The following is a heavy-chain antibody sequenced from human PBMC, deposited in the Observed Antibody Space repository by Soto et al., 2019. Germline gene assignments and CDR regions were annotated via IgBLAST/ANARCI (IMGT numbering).Heavy chain of an antibody. CDR3: ARGPRAPPPHDYGMDV. CDR2: ISGGGGTT. CDR1: GFTFSSHV. J-gene: IGHJ6*02. Sequence: EVQLLESGGGLVQPGGSLRLSCAASGFTFSSHVMNWVRQAPGKGLEWVAAISGGGGTTYYGDSVEGRFTMSRDNSKNTLYLQMNSLRADDTVVYYCARGPRAPPPHDYGMDVWGQGTTVTVSS. V-gene: IGHV3-23*01.